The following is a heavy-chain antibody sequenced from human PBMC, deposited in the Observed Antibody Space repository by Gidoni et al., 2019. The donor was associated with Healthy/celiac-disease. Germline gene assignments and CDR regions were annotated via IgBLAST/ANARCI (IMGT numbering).Heavy chain of an antibody. Sequence: QVQLQQSGPGLVKPSQTLSLTCAIPGASLSSNSPPWNWIRQSPSRGLEWLGRTYYRSKWYNDYAVSVKSRITINPDTSKNQFSLQLNSVTPEDTAVYYCARDPHERWLTAYYYYGMDVWGQGTTVTVSS. V-gene: IGHV6-1*01. CDR2: TYYRSKWYN. CDR3: ARDPHERWLTAYYYYGMDV. J-gene: IGHJ6*02. CDR1: GASLSSNSPP. D-gene: IGHD5-12*01.